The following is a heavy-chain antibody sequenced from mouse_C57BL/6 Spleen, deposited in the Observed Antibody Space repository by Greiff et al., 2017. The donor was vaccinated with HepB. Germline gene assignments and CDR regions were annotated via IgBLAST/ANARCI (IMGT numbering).Heavy chain of an antibody. CDR1: GFTFTDYY. D-gene: IGHD1-1*01. J-gene: IGHJ1*03. Sequence: EVQLVESGGGLVQPGGSLSLSCAASGFTFTDYYMSWVRQPPGKALEWLGFIRNKANGYTTEYSASVKGRFTISRDNSQSILYLQMNALRAEDSATYYCARYPFTTLYWYFDVWGTGTTVTVSS. CDR3: ARYPFTTLYWYFDV. CDR2: IRNKANGYTT. V-gene: IGHV7-3*01.